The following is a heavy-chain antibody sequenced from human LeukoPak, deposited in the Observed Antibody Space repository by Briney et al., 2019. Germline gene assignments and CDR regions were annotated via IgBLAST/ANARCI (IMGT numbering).Heavy chain of an antibody. CDR2: IYYSGST. CDR3: ARSPPPRSITGTGGGFDP. J-gene: IGHJ5*02. D-gene: IGHD1-7*01. CDR1: GGSISSYY. Sequence: SETLSLTCTVSGGSISSYYWSWTRQPPGKGLEWIGYIYYSGSTNYNPSLKSRVTISVDTSKNQFSLKLSSVTAADTAVYYCARSPPPRSITGTGGGFDPWGQGTLVTVSS. V-gene: IGHV4-59*01.